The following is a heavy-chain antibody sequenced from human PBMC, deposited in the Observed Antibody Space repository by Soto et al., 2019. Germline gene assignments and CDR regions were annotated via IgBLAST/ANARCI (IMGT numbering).Heavy chain of an antibody. V-gene: IGHV3-30*18. Sequence: WGSLRLSCAASGFTFSSYGMHWVRQAPGKGLEWVAFILYYVKNYYYGDSVKGRFTISRDNSKNTLYLQMNSLRPDDTALYYCAKDVSSGGRYCDYSGKGIPVNVSS. CDR3: AKDVSSGGRYCDY. J-gene: IGHJ4*02. CDR1: GFTFSSYG. CDR2: ILYYVKNY. D-gene: IGHD3-10*01.